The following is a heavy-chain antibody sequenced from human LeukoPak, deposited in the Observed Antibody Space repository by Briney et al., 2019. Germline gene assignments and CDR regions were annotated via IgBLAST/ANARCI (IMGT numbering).Heavy chain of an antibody. CDR3: ASHVVTTWGDYFDY. D-gene: IGHD4-23*01. V-gene: IGHV4-59*08. CDR2: IYYSGST. Sequence: SETLSLTCTVSGVSFSSYYWSWIRQPPGKGLEWIGYIYYSGSTNYNPSLKSRVTISVDTSKNHFSLNLSSVTAADTAVYYCASHVVTTWGDYFDYWGQGTLVTVSS. J-gene: IGHJ4*02. CDR1: GVSFSSYY.